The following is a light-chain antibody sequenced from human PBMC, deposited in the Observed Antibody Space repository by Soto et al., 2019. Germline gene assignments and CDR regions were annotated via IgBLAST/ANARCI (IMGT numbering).Light chain of an antibody. V-gene: IGKV3D-15*01. Sequence: EIVMTQSPATLSVSPGERATLSCGASQTVSSNLAWYQQRPGQAPRLLIYGASTRAAGIPDRFSGSGSGTDFTLTITRLEPEDSAVYFCQQYTGPPTTFGQGTRLEIK. CDR1: QTVSSN. CDR2: GAS. J-gene: IGKJ5*01. CDR3: QQYTGPPTT.